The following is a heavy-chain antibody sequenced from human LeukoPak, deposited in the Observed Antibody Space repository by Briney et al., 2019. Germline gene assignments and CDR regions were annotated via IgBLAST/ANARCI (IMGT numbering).Heavy chain of an antibody. CDR2: LLYDGNTK. Sequence: PGGSLRLSCAASGFSLSNYGMHWVRQAPGKALEWVAALLYDGNTKHYADSVKGRFTISRDISKNTFYLQMNSLTAEDTAVYYCARDHRPEIQYYYMDVWGKGTTVAVSS. D-gene: IGHD1-14*01. CDR3: ARDHRPEIQYYYMDV. CDR1: GFSLSNYG. J-gene: IGHJ6*03. V-gene: IGHV3-33*01.